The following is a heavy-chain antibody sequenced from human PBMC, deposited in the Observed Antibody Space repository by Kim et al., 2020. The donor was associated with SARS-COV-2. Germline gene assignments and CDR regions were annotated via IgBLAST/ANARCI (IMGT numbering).Heavy chain of an antibody. CDR2: ISSSSSYI. CDR1: GFTFSSYS. Sequence: GGSLRLSCAASGFTFSSYSMNWVRQTPGKGLEWVSSISSSSSYIYYADSVKGRFTISRDNAKNSLYLQMNSLRAEDTAVYYCARDPSIAAADRGAFDIWGQGIMVTVSS. V-gene: IGHV3-21*01. CDR3: ARDPSIAAADRGAFDI. D-gene: IGHD6-13*01. J-gene: IGHJ3*02.